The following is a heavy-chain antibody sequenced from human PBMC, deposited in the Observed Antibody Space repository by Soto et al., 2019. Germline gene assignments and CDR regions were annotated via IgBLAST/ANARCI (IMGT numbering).Heavy chain of an antibody. V-gene: IGHV2-5*02. CDR2: IYWDDDK. Sequence: PTLVNPTQTLTLTCTFSGFSLSTSGVGVGWIRQPPGKALEWLALIYWDDDKRYSPSLKSRLTITKDTSKNQVVLTMTNMDPVDTATYYCAHRRLDTAMENNWFDPWGQGTLVTVSS. CDR1: GFSLSTSGVG. J-gene: IGHJ5*02. CDR3: AHRRLDTAMENNWFDP. D-gene: IGHD5-18*01.